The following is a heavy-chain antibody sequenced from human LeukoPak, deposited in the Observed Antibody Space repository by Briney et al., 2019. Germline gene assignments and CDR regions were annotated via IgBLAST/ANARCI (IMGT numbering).Heavy chain of an antibody. J-gene: IGHJ4*02. CDR1: GGSISSSNW. Sequence: SGTLSLTCAVSGGSISSSNWWSWVRQPPGKGLEWIGSIYYSGSTYYNPSLKSRVTISVDTSKNQFSLKLSSVTAADTAVYYCAKWSVWGNYYLDYWGQGTLVTVSS. CDR3: AKWSVWGNYYLDY. CDR2: IYYSGST. V-gene: IGHV4-4*02. D-gene: IGHD3-16*01.